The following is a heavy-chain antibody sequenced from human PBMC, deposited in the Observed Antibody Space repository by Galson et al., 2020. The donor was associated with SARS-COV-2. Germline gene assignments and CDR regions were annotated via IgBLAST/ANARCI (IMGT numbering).Heavy chain of an antibody. CDR3: AKSGSYPAYFDY. J-gene: IGHJ4*02. D-gene: IGHD1-26*01. CDR1: GGTFSSYA. CDR2: LIPIFGTA. Sequence: SVKVSCKASGGTFSSYAISWVRQAPGQGLEWMGGLIPIFGTANYAQKFQGRVTITADESTSTAYMELSSLRSEDTAVYYCAKSGSYPAYFDYWGQGTLVTVSS. V-gene: IGHV1-69*13.